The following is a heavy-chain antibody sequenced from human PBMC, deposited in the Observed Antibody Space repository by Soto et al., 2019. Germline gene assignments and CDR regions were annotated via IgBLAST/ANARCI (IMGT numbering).Heavy chain of an antibody. D-gene: IGHD5-12*01. Sequence: QVQLQESGLRLVKPSETLSLTCSVSGDSISSYYWSWIRQPPGKGLEWIGYIYYSGSTNYNPSFKSRVTISVDTPKNQFSLKLTSVTAADTAVYYCARGVATIGPWGQGTLVTVSS. V-gene: IGHV4-59*01. CDR3: ARGVATIGP. J-gene: IGHJ5*02. CDR1: GDSISSYY. CDR2: IYYSGST.